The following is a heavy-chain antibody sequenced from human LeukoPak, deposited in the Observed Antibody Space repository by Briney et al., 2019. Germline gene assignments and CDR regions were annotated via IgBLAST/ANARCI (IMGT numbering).Heavy chain of an antibody. J-gene: IGHJ4*02. V-gene: IGHV1-18*01. CDR3: ARGQVQYRWAYYFDY. CDR2: ISGYNGKT. CDR1: GYPFTSFG. Sequence: GASVKVSCKASGYPFTSFGISWVRQAPGQGLEWMGWISGYNGKTKYAQNLQGRVTMTTDTSTSTAYMELGSLRSDDTAVYYCARGQVQYRWAYYFDYWGQGTLVTLSS. D-gene: IGHD4-11*01.